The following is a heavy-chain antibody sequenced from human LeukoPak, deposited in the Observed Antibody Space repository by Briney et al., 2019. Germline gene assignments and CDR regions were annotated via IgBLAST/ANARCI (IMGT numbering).Heavy chain of an antibody. CDR3: ARMFAGGWLFDY. CDR1: GYTFTGYY. J-gene: IGHJ4*02. CDR2: VNPNSGGT. Sequence: GASVKVSCKASGYTFTGYYMHWVRQAPGQGRECMGWVNPNSGGTNYAQKFQGWVTMTRDTSISTAYMELSRLRSDDTAVYYCARMFAGGWLFDYWGQGTLVTVSS. D-gene: IGHD6-19*01. V-gene: IGHV1-2*04.